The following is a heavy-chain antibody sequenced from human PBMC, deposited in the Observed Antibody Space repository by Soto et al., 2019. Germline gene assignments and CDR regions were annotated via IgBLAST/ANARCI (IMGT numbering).Heavy chain of an antibody. V-gene: IGHV4-30-4*01. D-gene: IGHD3-22*01. J-gene: IGHJ4*02. CDR1: GGSISSGDYY. CDR2: IYYSGST. CDR3: ARAGGHYYDIRGLGY. Sequence: SETLSLTCTVSGGSISSGDYYWSWIRQPPGKGLEWIGYIYYSGSTYYNPSLKSRVTISVDTSKNQFSLKLSSVTAADTAVYYCARAGGHYYDIRGLGYWGQGTLVTASS.